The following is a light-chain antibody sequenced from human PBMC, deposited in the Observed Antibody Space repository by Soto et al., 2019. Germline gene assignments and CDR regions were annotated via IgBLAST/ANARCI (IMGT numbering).Light chain of an antibody. CDR2: EVS. J-gene: IGLJ2*01. V-gene: IGLV2-14*01. CDR3: SSYTSSSTLV. CDR1: SSDVGGYNY. Sequence: QSVLTQPASVSGSPGQSITISCTGTSSDVGGYNYVSWYQQHPGKAPKLVIFEVSTRPSGVSNRFSGSKSGNTASLTISGLQAEDEADNYCSSYTSSSTLVFGGGTQLTVL.